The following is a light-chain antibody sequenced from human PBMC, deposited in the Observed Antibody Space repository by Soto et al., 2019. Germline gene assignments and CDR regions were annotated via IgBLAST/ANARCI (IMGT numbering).Light chain of an antibody. CDR1: YNL. J-gene: IGLJ3*02. CDR3: SSYTSSYTWV. Sequence: QSALTQPASVSGSPGQSITISCSGTYNLVSWYQQHPGKAPKLMIFEVNKRPSGVSYRFSGSKSGNTASLTISALQAEDEGDYYCSSYTSSYTWVFGGGTKLTVL. CDR2: EVN. V-gene: IGLV2-14*02.